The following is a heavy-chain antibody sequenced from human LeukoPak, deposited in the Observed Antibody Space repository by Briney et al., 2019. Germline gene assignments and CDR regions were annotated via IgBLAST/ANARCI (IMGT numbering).Heavy chain of an antibody. J-gene: IGHJ4*02. CDR3: AGYGDYAR. D-gene: IGHD4-17*01. CDR1: GFTFSSHN. CDR2: ISTNSRTV. V-gene: IGHV3-48*01. Sequence: PGGSLRLSCAGSGFTFSSHNMNWVRQAPGKGLEWISYISTNSRTVYYADSVNGRFTISRDNAKNSLYLQMTSLRVEDTAVYYCAGYGDYARWGQGTLVTVSS.